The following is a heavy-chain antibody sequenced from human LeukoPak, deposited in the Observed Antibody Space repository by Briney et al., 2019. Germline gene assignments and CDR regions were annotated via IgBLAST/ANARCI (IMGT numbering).Heavy chain of an antibody. CDR1: GFTFSSYA. Sequence: GGSLRLSCAASGFTFSSYAMHWVRQAPGKGLEWVAVISYDGSNKYYADSVKGRFTISRDNSKNTLYLQMNSLRAEDTAVYYCARDLDYYDSSGYYAGYWGQGTLVTVSS. J-gene: IGHJ4*02. CDR2: ISYDGSNK. V-gene: IGHV3-30-3*01. CDR3: ARDLDYYDSSGYYAGY. D-gene: IGHD3-22*01.